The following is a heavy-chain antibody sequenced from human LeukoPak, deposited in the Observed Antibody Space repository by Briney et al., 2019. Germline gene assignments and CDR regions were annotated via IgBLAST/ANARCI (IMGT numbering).Heavy chain of an antibody. V-gene: IGHV4-59*01. CDR3: ARGHSSGWFFFDY. CDR1: GGSISTYY. Sequence: KASETLSLTCTVSGGSISTYYWSWIRQPPGKGLEWIGYIYKSESTNYTPSLKSRVTISVDTSKNQLSLKLSSVTAADTAVYYCARGHSSGWFFFDYWGQGSLVTVSS. CDR2: IYKSEST. J-gene: IGHJ4*02. D-gene: IGHD6-19*01.